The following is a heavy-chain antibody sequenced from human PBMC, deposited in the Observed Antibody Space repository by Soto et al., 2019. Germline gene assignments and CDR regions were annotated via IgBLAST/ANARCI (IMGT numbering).Heavy chain of an antibody. J-gene: IGHJ6*02. Sequence: GGSLRLSCAASGFTFSSYAMSWVRQAPGKVLEWVSAISGSGGSTYYADSVKGRFTISRDNSKNTLYLQMNSLRAEDTAVYYCAKDRAYYDFWSGYFFYYYYGMDVWGQGTTVTVSS. V-gene: IGHV3-23*01. CDR1: GFTFSSYA. D-gene: IGHD3-3*01. CDR3: AKDRAYYDFWSGYFFYYYYGMDV. CDR2: ISGSGGST.